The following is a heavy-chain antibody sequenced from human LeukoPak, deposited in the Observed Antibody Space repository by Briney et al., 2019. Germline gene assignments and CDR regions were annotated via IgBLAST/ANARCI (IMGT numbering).Heavy chain of an antibody. CDR2: INWNGDNP. CDR1: GFTFEDYG. J-gene: IGHJ5*01. V-gene: IGHV3-20*04. CDR3: ARRSLSGATTGYYYDS. Sequence: GGSLRLSCEASGFTFEDYGMTWFRQCPGRGLESVAEINWNGDNPVYENSLRGRFTISRNNARNSVYLEMNSLRVEDTAFYYCARRSLSGATTGYYYDSWGQGTLVIVSS. D-gene: IGHD1-26*01.